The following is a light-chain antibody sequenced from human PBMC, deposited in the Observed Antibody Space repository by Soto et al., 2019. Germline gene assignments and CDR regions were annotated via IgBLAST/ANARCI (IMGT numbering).Light chain of an antibody. CDR3: KQYGSTPLT. CDR2: DAS. CDR1: QSVANNY. V-gene: IGKV3-20*01. J-gene: IGKJ4*01. Sequence: EIVLTQSPGTLSLSPGERATLSCRASQSVANNYLAWYQQKPGQAPRFLMYDASSRATGIPDRFSGSGSGTDFPLTISRLEPEDFAVYYCKQYGSTPLTFGGGTKLEIK.